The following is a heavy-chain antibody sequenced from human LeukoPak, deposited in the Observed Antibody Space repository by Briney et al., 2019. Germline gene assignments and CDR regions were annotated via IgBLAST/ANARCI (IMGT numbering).Heavy chain of an antibody. CDR2: INSDGSNT. D-gene: IGHD3-10*01. V-gene: IGHV3-74*01. Sequence: GGSLRLSCAASGFTFSRYWMHWVRQAPGKGLVWVSRINSDGSNTNYADSVKGRFTISRDNAKNTLYLQMNSLRAEDTAVYYCPRVGSLVRGPADNWFDPWGQGTLVTVSS. CDR1: GFTFSRYW. J-gene: IGHJ5*02. CDR3: PRVGSLVRGPADNWFDP.